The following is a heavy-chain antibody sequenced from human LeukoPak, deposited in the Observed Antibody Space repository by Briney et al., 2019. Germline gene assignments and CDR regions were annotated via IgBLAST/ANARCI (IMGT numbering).Heavy chain of an antibody. D-gene: IGHD5-18*01. V-gene: IGHV1-46*01. J-gene: IGHJ4*02. CDR1: GGTFISYA. CDR2: INPSGGGT. Sequence: GASVKVSCKASGGTFISYAISWVRQAPGQGLEWMGIINPSGGGTSYAQKFQGRVTMTRDTSTSTVYMELSSLRSEDTAVYYCARDPYTAMDYWGQGTLVTVSS. CDR3: ARDPYTAMDY.